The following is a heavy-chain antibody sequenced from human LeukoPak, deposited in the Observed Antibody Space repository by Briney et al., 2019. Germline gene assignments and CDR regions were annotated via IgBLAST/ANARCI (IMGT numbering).Heavy chain of an antibody. CDR2: MNPISGNA. CDR1: GYTFTGYY. D-gene: IGHD3-10*01. CDR3: ARGSSRSFDI. V-gene: IGHV1-8*02. Sequence: GASVKVSCKASGYTFTGYYMHWVRQAPGQGLQWMGWMNPISGNAVYAQKFQGRVTMTRSTSINTAYMELSSLRSEDTAVYYCARGSSRSFDIWGLGTMVTVSS. J-gene: IGHJ3*02.